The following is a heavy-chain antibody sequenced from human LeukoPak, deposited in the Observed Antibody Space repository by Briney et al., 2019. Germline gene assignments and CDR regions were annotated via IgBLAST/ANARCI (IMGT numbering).Heavy chain of an antibody. CDR1: GYTFTGYY. J-gene: IGHJ4*02. CDR3: AREYQYYYDSSGYSYFDHLDY. Sequence: ASVKVSCKASGYTFTGYYMHWVRQAPGQGLEWMGWINPNSGGTNYAQKFQGGVTMTRDTSISTAYMELSRLRSDDTAVYYCAREYQYYYDSSGYSYFDHLDYWGQGTLVTVSS. V-gene: IGHV1-2*02. CDR2: INPNSGGT. D-gene: IGHD3-22*01.